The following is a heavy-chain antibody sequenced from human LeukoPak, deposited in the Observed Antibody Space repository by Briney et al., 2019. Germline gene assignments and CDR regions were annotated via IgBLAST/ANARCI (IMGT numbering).Heavy chain of an antibody. Sequence: GGSLRLSCAASGFTVSSSYMYWVRQAPGKGLEWVSAISGSGGSTYYADSVKGRFTISRDNSKNTLYLQMNSLRAEDTAVYYCAKVPLAVAGDFFDYWGQGTLVTVSS. J-gene: IGHJ4*02. CDR2: ISGSGGST. CDR1: GFTVSSSY. CDR3: AKVPLAVAGDFFDY. V-gene: IGHV3-23*01. D-gene: IGHD6-19*01.